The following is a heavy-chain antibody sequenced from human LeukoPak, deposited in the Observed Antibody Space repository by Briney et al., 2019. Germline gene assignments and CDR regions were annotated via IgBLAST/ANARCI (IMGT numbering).Heavy chain of an antibody. CDR2: INHSGST. Sequence: PSETLSLTCAVYGGSFSGYYWSWIRQPPGKGLGWIGEINHSGSTNYNPSLKSRVTISVDTSENQFSLKLSSVTAADTAVYYCARYIAAAGKGPRMRYFDLWGRGTLVTVSS. CDR1: GGSFSGYY. D-gene: IGHD6-13*01. CDR3: ARYIAAAGKGPRMRYFDL. V-gene: IGHV4-34*01. J-gene: IGHJ2*01.